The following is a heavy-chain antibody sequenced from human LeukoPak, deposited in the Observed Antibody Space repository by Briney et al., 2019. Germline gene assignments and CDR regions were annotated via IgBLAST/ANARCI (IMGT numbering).Heavy chain of an antibody. CDR2: IYYSGST. Sequence: SETLSLTCTVSGGSISSYYWSWIRQPPGKGLEWIGYIYYSGSTNYNPSLKSRVTISVDTSKNQFSLKLSSVTAADTAVYYCACGGSGSYWGYYYYYYMDVWGKGTTVTISS. CDR3: ACGGSGSYWGYYYYYYMDV. D-gene: IGHD3-10*01. V-gene: IGHV4-59*01. J-gene: IGHJ6*03. CDR1: GGSISSYY.